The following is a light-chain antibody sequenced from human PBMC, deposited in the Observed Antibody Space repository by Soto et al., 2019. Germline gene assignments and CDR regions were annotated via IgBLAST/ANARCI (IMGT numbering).Light chain of an antibody. CDR3: QQYYRSSIT. V-gene: IGKV1-5*01. Sequence: DIQMTQSPSTLSASVGDRVTITCRASQSLNNYLAWYQQKPGKAPKLLIYDASTLERGVPSRFSGTGSGTEFTLTISSLQPDDFATYYCQQYYRSSITFGRGTRLEIK. CDR2: DAS. J-gene: IGKJ5*01. CDR1: QSLNNY.